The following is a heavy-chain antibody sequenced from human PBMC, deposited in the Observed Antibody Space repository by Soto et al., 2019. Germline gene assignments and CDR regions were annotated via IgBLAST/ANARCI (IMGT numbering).Heavy chain of an antibody. CDR1: NYTTPYYG. V-gene: IGHV1-18*04. D-gene: IGHD3-22*01. Sequence: ASVKVSCKASNYTTPYYGINWVRQAPGQGLEWMGWINGFNGNTNYPQSLQGRVTMTTDTSRNTAYMELRSLRSDDTAVYYCARHRFNYYDDTVYYYFDYWGQGTLVTVSS. J-gene: IGHJ4*02. CDR2: INGFNGNT. CDR3: ARHRFNYYDDTVYYYFDY.